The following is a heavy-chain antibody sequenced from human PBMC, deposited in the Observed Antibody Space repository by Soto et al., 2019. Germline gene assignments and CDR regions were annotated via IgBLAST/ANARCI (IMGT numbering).Heavy chain of an antibody. D-gene: IGHD3-10*02. CDR2: MSYDGSDT. V-gene: IGHV3-30*02. J-gene: IGHJ4*02. Sequence: GGSLRLSCVDSGFIFSNNGMHWVRQTPGKGLEWVAFMSYDGSDTFYADSVKGRFTISRDNSKNTLFLHMSSLRAEDTAMYYCTIVRVADSALDHWGQGTLVTVSS. CDR3: TIVRVADSALDH. CDR1: GFIFSNNG.